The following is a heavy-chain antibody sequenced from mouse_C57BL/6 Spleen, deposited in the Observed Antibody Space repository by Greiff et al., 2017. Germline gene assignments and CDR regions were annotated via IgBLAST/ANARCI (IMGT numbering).Heavy chain of an antibody. CDR3: ARGLTRTGYFDY. Sequence: EVQLQQSGPELVKPGASVKISCKASGYTFTDYYMNWVKQSHGKSLEWIGDINPNNGGTSYNQKFKGKATLTVDKSSSTAYMELRSLTSEDSAVYYCARGLTRTGYFDYWGQGTTLTVSS. CDR1: GYTFTDYY. CDR2: INPNNGGT. D-gene: IGHD4-1*01. J-gene: IGHJ2*01. V-gene: IGHV1-26*01.